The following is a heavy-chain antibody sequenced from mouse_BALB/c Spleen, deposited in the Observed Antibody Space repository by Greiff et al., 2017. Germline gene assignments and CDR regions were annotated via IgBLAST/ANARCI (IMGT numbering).Heavy chain of an antibody. CDR1: GFSLSTSGMG. Sequence: QVTLKESGPGILQPSQTLSLTCSFSGFSLSTSGMGVGWIRQPSGKGLEWLAHIWWDDDKRYNPALKSRLTISKDTSSNQVFLKIASVDTADTATYYCARMRYDRGDAMDYWGQGTSVTVSS. J-gene: IGHJ4*01. D-gene: IGHD2-14*01. V-gene: IGHV8-8*01. CDR2: IWWDDDK. CDR3: ARMRYDRGDAMDY.